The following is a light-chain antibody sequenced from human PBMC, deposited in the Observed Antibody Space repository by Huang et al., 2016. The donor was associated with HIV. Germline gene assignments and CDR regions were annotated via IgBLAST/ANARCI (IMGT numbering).Light chain of an antibody. J-gene: IGKJ2*01. V-gene: IGKV3-20*01. Sequence: EIVLTQSPGTLSLSPGERATLLCRASQSISSSYLVWYQQKPGQAPRLLIYGASNRATGTPDRFSGSGSGTDFTLIINRLEPEDFAVYYCQQYGTSLVTFGQGTKLEIK. CDR2: GAS. CDR3: QQYGTSLVT. CDR1: QSISSSY.